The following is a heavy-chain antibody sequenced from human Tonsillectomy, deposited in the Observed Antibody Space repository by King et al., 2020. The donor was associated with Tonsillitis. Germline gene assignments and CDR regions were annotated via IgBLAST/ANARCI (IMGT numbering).Heavy chain of an antibody. CDR1: GGSISSYY. D-gene: IGHD5-18*01. CDR3: AGHGGAYSPAGR. Sequence: QLQESGPGLVKPSETLSLTCTVSGGSISSYYWSWIRQPPGKGLEWIGYIYYSGTTNYNPSLKSRVTISVDTSKNQFSLKLSSVTAADTAPCYCAGHGGAYSPAGRWGQGILVTVSS. V-gene: IGHV4-59*08. CDR2: IYYSGTT. J-gene: IGHJ4*02.